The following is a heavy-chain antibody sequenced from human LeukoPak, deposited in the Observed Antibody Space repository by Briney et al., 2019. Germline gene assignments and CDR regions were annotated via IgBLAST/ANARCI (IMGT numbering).Heavy chain of an antibody. Sequence: SETLSLTCTVSGGSISSYYWSWIRQPPGKGLEWIGYIYYSGSTNYNPSLKSRVTISVDTSKNQFSLKLSSVTAADTAVYYCARAPLNKNDYWGQEPLVTASS. CDR1: GGSISSYY. D-gene: IGHD2/OR15-2a*01. CDR2: IYYSGST. V-gene: IGHV4-59*12. J-gene: IGHJ4*02. CDR3: ARAPLNKNDY.